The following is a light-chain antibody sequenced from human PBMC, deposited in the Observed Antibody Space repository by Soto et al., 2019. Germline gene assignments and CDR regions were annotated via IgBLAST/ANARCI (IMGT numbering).Light chain of an antibody. Sequence: QSALTQPGSVSGSPGQSVTISCTGTSSDVGGYNYVSWYQQHPGKAPKLMIYDVSKRPSGVPDRFSGSKSGNTASLTISGLQAEDEADYYCSSYAGSYSVVFGGGTKLTVL. CDR2: DVS. J-gene: IGLJ2*01. V-gene: IGLV2-11*01. CDR3: SSYAGSYSVV. CDR1: SSDVGGYNY.